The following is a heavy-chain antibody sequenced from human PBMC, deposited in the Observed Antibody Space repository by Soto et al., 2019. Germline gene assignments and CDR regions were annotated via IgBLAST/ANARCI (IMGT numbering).Heavy chain of an antibody. Sequence: QVQLQESGPGLVKPSETLSLTCTVSGGSVSSGSYYWSWIRQPPGKGLEWIGYIYYSGSTNYNPSLKSRVTISVAASKTQFSLKLSSVTAADTAVYYCARGHVYDILTGYYAILNCFDPWGQGTLVTVSS. J-gene: IGHJ5*02. V-gene: IGHV4-61*01. D-gene: IGHD3-9*01. CDR1: GGSVSSGSYY. CDR2: IYYSGST. CDR3: ARGHVYDILTGYYAILNCFDP.